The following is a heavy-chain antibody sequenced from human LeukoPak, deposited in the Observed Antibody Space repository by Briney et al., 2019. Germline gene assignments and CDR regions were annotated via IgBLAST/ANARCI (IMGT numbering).Heavy chain of an antibody. D-gene: IGHD4-17*01. CDR1: GFTFSSYA. V-gene: IGHV3-23*01. Sequence: GGSLRLSCAASGFTFSSYAMSWVRQAPGKGLEWVSTISGSGGSTYYADSVRGRFTISRDNYKNTLYLQMNSLRAEGTAVYYCAKAVGPWDYGGYAHGSWGQGTLVTVSS. J-gene: IGHJ5*02. CDR3: AKAVGPWDYGGYAHGS. CDR2: ISGSGGST.